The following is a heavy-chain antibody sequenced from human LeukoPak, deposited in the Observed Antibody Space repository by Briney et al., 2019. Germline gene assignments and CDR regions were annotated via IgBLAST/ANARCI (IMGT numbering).Heavy chain of an antibody. D-gene: IGHD3-22*01. CDR2: INPNSGGT. CDR1: GYTFTGYY. CDR3: ARTTDYYDSSGYYGY. V-gene: IGHV1-2*02. J-gene: IGHJ4*02. Sequence: ATVKVSCKASGYTFTGYYMHWVRQAPGQGLEWMGWINPNSGGTNYAQKFQGRVTMTRDTSISTAYMELSRLRSDDTAVYYCARTTDYYDSSGYYGYWGQGTLVTVSS.